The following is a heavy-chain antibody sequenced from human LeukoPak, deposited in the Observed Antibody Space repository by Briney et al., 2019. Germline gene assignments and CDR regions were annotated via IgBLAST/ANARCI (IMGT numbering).Heavy chain of an antibody. CDR1: GGSFSGYY. CDR3: ARASSGPGY. Sequence: SETLSLTCAVYGGSFSGYYWSWIRQPPGKGLEWIGEINHSGSTNYNPPLKSRVTISVDTSKNQFSLKLSSVTAADTAVYYCARASSGPGYWGQGTLVTVSS. J-gene: IGHJ4*02. D-gene: IGHD6-19*01. CDR2: INHSGST. V-gene: IGHV4-34*01.